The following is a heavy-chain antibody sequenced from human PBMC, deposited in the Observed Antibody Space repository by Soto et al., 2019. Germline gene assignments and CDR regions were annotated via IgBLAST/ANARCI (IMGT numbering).Heavy chain of an antibody. Sequence: SLRLSCTASGFTFGDYAMSWFRQAPGKGLEWVGFIRSKAYGGATEYAASVKGRFTISRDDSKSIAYLQMNSLKTEDTAVYYCTRDSPYCTNGVCYFTDALDILGQGRMVTFSS. CDR1: GFTFGDYA. J-gene: IGHJ3*02. D-gene: IGHD2-8*01. CDR2: IRSKAYGGAT. CDR3: TRDSPYCTNGVCYFTDALDI. V-gene: IGHV3-49*03.